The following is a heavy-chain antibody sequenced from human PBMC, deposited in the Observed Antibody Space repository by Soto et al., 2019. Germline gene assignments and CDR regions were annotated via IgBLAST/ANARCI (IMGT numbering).Heavy chain of an antibody. V-gene: IGHV3-23*01. Sequence: GGSLRLSCAASGFTFSSYAMSWVRQAPGKGLEWVSAISGSGGSTYYADSVKGRFTISRDNSKNTLYLQMNSLRAGDTAVYYGASKVVVAATRLLPGLGAAFDIWGQGTMVTVSS. CDR1: GFTFSSYA. J-gene: IGHJ3*02. CDR3: ASKVVVAATRLLPGLGAAFDI. CDR2: ISGSGGST. D-gene: IGHD2-15*01.